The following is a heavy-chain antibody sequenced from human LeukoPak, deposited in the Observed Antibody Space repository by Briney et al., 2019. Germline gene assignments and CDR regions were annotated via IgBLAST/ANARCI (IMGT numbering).Heavy chain of an antibody. Sequence: GESLKISCKGSGYSFTTYWIAWVRQMPGKGLEGMGIIYPGDSDTRYSPSFQGQVTISADKAINTAYLKWSSLKASDTAMYYCARPLVGTGYSSSWYFYYWGQGTQVTVSS. J-gene: IGHJ4*02. CDR2: IYPGDSDT. D-gene: IGHD6-13*01. CDR1: GYSFTTYW. CDR3: ARPLVGTGYSSSWYFYY. V-gene: IGHV5-51*01.